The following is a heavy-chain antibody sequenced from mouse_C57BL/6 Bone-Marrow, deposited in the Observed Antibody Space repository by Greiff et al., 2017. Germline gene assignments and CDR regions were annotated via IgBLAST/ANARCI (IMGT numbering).Heavy chain of an antibody. D-gene: IGHD1-1*01. V-gene: IGHV1-11*01. CDR3: GRTGNTTVVAAEYFDV. Sequence: QVQLKQSGAELVRPGASVTLSCKASCYTFTDHFMNWVKKRPGQGLSWIGRIYPVSGETNYNQKFMGKATFSVDRSSSTVYMVLKSRTSEDPAVYYDGRTGNTTVVAAEYFDVWGTGTTVTVSS. J-gene: IGHJ1*03. CDR1: CYTFTDHF. CDR2: IYPVSGET.